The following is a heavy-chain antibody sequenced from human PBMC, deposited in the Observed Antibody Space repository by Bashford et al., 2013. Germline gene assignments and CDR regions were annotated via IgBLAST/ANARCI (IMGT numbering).Heavy chain of an antibody. J-gene: IGHJ4*02. V-gene: IGHV1-69*13. D-gene: IGHD3-22*01. CDR2: IIPIFGTA. Sequence: SVKVSCKASGGTFSSYAISWVRQAPGQGLEWMGGIIPIFGTANYAQKFQGRVTITADESTSTAYMELSSLRSEDTAVYYCARDRGPDNYYDSSGTSTLFDYWGQGTLVTVSS. CDR3: ARDRGPDNYYDSSGTSTLFDY. CDR1: GGTFSSYA.